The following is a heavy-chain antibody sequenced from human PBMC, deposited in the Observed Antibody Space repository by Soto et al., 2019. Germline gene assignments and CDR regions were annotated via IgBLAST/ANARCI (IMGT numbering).Heavy chain of an antibody. CDR1: GFTFSSYG. Sequence: PGGSLRLSCAASGFTFSSYGMHWVRQAPGKGLEWVAVIWYDGSNKYYADSVKGRFTISRDNSKNTLYLQMNSLRAEDTAVYYCARDHIKYGYFDYWGQGTLVTVSS. CDR3: ARDHIKYGYFDY. V-gene: IGHV3-33*01. D-gene: IGHD2-8*01. J-gene: IGHJ4*02. CDR2: IWYDGSNK.